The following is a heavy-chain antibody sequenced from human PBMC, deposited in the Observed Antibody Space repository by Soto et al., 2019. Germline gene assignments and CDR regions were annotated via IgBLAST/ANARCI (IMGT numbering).Heavy chain of an antibody. Sequence: QVTLKESGPVLVKPTETLTLTCSVSGFSLNNAGMGVSWIRQPPGKALEWLAHIFSNDATSYSTSLRSSLTVSKDSSESQVVLTMTSMDPVDTATYYCARILGHPTETNYWYFDLWGRGTLVTVSS. CDR2: IFSNDAT. CDR3: ARILGHPTETNYWYFDL. V-gene: IGHV2-26*01. D-gene: IGHD4-17*01. J-gene: IGHJ2*01. CDR1: GFSLNNAGMG.